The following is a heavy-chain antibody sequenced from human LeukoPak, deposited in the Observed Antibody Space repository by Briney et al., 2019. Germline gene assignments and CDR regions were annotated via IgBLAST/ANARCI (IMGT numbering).Heavy chain of an antibody. V-gene: IGHV3-30*02. J-gene: IGHJ1*01. D-gene: IGHD5-12*01. CDR3: ARVVATIVVDMEDFQH. CDR1: GFTFSSYG. Sequence: GGSLRLSCAASGFTFSSYGMHWVRQAPGKGLEWVAFIRYDGSNKYYADSVKGRFTISRDNSKSTVYLQMNGLRIEDTAMYYCARVVATIVVDMEDFQHWGQGTLVAVSS. CDR2: IRYDGSNK.